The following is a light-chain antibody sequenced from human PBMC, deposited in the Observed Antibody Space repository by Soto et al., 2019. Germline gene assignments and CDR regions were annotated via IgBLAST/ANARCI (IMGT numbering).Light chain of an antibody. Sequence: DIQMTQSPSTLSASVGDRVTITCRASQSISSRLAWYQQKPGKAPKLLIYKASSLESWVTSRFSGAGSGTEFTLTISSLQPDDFATYYCQQYTSYPYTFGQGTKMEIK. V-gene: IGKV1-5*03. CDR3: QQYTSYPYT. CDR1: QSISSR. J-gene: IGKJ2*01. CDR2: KAS.